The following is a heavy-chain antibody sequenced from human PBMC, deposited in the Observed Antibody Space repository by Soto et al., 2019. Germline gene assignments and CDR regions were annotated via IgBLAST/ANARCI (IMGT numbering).Heavy chain of an antibody. CDR2: VYSTGGT. D-gene: IGHD3-10*01. V-gene: IGHV4-59*08. J-gene: IGHJ6*02. CDR3: VRQGIGTQHGLVDV. Sequence: QVQLQQSGPGLVKPSETLSLTCSVSSGPSSTHNWGWIRQPPGRGLEWIGYVYSTGGTSYNPSLKSRVPISAATSTNHISLTLSSVTAADTALYYCVRQGIGTQHGLVDVWGQGTTVTVSS. CDR1: SGPSSTHN.